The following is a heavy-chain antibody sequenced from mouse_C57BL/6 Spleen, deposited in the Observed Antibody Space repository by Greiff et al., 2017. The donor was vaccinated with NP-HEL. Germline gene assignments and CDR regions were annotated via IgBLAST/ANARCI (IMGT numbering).Heavy chain of an antibody. CDR2: ISSGSSTI. CDR3: ARANGYRAWFAY. D-gene: IGHD2-2*01. V-gene: IGHV5-17*01. CDR1: GFTFSDYG. Sequence: EVKLVESGGGLVKPGGSLKLSCAASGFTFSDYGMHWVRQAPEKGLEWVAYISSGSSTIYYADTVKGRFTISRDNATNTLFLQMTSLRAEDTARYYCARANGYRAWFAYWGQGTLVTVSA. J-gene: IGHJ3*01.